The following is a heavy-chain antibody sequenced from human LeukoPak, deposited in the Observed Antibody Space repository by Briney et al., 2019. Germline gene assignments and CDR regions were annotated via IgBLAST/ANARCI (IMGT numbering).Heavy chain of an antibody. V-gene: IGHV4-39*01. CDR1: GGSISITSYY. CDR3: ARHHLVGAIPAY. CDR2: MYSSGST. D-gene: IGHD1-26*01. Sequence: SETLSLTCTVSGGSISITSYYWGWIRQPPGKGLEWIGSMYSSGSTYYNPSLKSRVTISVDTSKNQFSLKLSSVTAADTAVYYCARHHLVGAIPAYWGQGTLVTVSS. J-gene: IGHJ4*02.